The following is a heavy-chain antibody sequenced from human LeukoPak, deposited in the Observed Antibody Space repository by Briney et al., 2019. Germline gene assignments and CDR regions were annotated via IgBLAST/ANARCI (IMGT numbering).Heavy chain of an antibody. CDR2: ISGSGSTI. CDR3: ARDLDYGVYADY. Sequence: GGSLRLSCAASGFTFSDYYMSWIRQAPGKGLEWVSYISGSGSTIYYADSVKGRFTISRDNAKNSLYLQMNSPRAEDTAVYYCARDLDYGVYADYWGQGTLVTVSS. CDR1: GFTFSDYY. V-gene: IGHV3-11*01. J-gene: IGHJ4*02. D-gene: IGHD4-17*01.